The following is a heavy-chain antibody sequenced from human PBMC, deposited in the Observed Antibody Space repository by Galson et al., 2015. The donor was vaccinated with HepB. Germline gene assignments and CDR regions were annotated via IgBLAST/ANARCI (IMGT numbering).Heavy chain of an antibody. Sequence: SLRLSCAASGFTFSSYSMNWVRQAPGKGLEWVSSISSSSSYIYYADSVKGRFTISRDNAKNSLYLQMNSLRAEDTAVYYCARGGYCTNGVCQATTINWYFDLWGRGTLVTVSS. CDR2: ISSSSSYI. CDR3: ARGGYCTNGVCQATTINWYFDL. J-gene: IGHJ2*01. V-gene: IGHV3-21*01. D-gene: IGHD2-8*01. CDR1: GFTFSSYS.